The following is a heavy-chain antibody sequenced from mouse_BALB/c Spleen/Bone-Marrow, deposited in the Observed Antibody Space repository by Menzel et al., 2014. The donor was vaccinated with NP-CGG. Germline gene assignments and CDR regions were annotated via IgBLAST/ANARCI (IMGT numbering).Heavy chain of an antibody. V-gene: IGHV5-12-1*01. D-gene: IGHD2-1*01. CDR3: ARHDYYGNPFAY. Sequence: EVQVVESGGGLVKPGGSLKLSCAASGFAFSRYDMSWVRQTPEKRLEWVAYISSGGGSTYYPDTVKGRFTLSRDNAKNTLYLQMSSLKSEDTAMYYCARHDYYGNPFAYWGQGTLVTVSA. CDR1: GFAFSRYD. J-gene: IGHJ3*01. CDR2: ISSGGGST.